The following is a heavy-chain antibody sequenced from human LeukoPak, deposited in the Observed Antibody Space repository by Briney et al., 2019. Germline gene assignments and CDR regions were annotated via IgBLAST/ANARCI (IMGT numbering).Heavy chain of an antibody. Sequence: SETLSLTCAVYGGSFSGYYWSGIRKPPGKGLEWIGEINHSGSTNYNPSLKSRVTISVDTSKNQFSLKLSSVTAADTAVYYCARVGGYSGYELGNYWGQGTLVTVSS. CDR1: GGSFSGYY. J-gene: IGHJ4*02. D-gene: IGHD5-12*01. CDR2: INHSGST. CDR3: ARVGGYSGYELGNY. V-gene: IGHV4-34*01.